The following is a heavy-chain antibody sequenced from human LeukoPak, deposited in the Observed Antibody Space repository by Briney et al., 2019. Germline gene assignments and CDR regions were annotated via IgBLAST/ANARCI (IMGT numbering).Heavy chain of an antibody. CDR1: GGSFSGYY. CDR3: ASGGVVTPRLYYFDY. D-gene: IGHD4-23*01. Sequence: SETLSLTCAVYGGSFSGYYWSWIRQPPGKGLEWIGEISTNYNPSLKSRVTISVDTSKNQFSLKLSSVTAADTAVYYCASGGVVTPRLYYFDYWGQGTLVTVSS. J-gene: IGHJ4*02. V-gene: IGHV4-34*01. CDR2: IST.